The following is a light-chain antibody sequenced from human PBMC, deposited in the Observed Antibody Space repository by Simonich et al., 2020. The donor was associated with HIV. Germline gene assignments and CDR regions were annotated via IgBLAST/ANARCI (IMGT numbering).Light chain of an antibody. Sequence: RIPQPPSSLSDFQGDRLPIICRASLGISNSLTGYQQKPGKAPKLLLYVSSRLESGVPSRCSGSGSGTDYTLTISSLQPEDFATYYCQQYYSTPYTFGQGTKLEIK. J-gene: IGKJ2*01. CDR3: QQYYSTPYT. V-gene: IGKV1-NL1*01. CDR2: VSS. CDR1: LGISNS.